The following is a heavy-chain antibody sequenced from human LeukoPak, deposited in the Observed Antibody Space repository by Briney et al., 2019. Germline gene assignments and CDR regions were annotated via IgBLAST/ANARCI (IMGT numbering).Heavy chain of an antibody. V-gene: IGHV1-69*04. CDR1: GGTFSSYA. D-gene: IGHD2-2*01. J-gene: IGHJ5*02. Sequence: SVKVSCKASGGTFSSYAISWVRQAPGQGLEWMGRIIPILGIANYAQKFQGRVTITADKPTSTAYMELSSLRSEDTAVYYCARDHFPYLPAANVWFDPWGQGTLVTVSS. CDR2: IIPILGIA. CDR3: ARDHFPYLPAANVWFDP.